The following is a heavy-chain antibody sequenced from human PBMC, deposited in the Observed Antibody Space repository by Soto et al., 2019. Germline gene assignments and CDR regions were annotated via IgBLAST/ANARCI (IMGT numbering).Heavy chain of an antibody. CDR1: GGSISSSSYY. CDR3: ASHPRDSSGYWYYFDY. J-gene: IGHJ4*02. CDR2: IYYSGST. Sequence: PSETLSLTCPVSGGSISSSSYYWGWIRQPPGKGLEWIGSIYYSGSTYYNPSLKSRVTISVDTSKNQFSLKLSSVTAADTAVYHCASHPRDSSGYWYYFDYWGQGTLVTVSS. V-gene: IGHV4-39*01. D-gene: IGHD3-22*01.